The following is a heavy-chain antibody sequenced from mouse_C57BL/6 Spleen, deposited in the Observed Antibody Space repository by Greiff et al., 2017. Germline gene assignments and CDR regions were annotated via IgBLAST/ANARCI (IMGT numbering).Heavy chain of an antibody. CDR1: GFTFSSYG. D-gene: IGHD2-12*01. CDR3: ARQGDDGYYYAMDY. Sequence: EVMLVESGGDLVKPGGSLKLSCAASGFTFSSYGMSWVRQTPDKRLEWVATISSGGSYTYYPDSVKGRFTISRDNAKNTLYLQMSSLKSEDTAMYDCARQGDDGYYYAMDYWGQGTSVTVSS. V-gene: IGHV5-6*01. CDR2: ISSGGSYT. J-gene: IGHJ4*01.